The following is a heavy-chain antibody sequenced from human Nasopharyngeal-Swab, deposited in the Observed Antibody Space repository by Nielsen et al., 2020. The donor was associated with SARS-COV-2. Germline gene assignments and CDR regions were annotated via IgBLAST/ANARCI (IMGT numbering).Heavy chain of an antibody. V-gene: IGHV1-18*01. Sequence: VSVKVSCKASGYTFTSYGISWVRQAPGQGLEWMGWISAYNGNTNYAQKLQGRVTMTTDTSTSTAYMELRSLRSDDTAVYYCARDRVVAATQGSYYYYGMDVWGQGTTVTVSS. CDR1: GYTFTSYG. J-gene: IGHJ6*02. D-gene: IGHD2-15*01. CDR3: ARDRVVAATQGSYYYYGMDV. CDR2: ISAYNGNT.